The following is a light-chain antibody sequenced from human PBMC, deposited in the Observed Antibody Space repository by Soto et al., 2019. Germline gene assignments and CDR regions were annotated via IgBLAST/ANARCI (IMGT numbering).Light chain of an antibody. CDR2: DVS. CDR3: SSYTSSSSLYV. J-gene: IGLJ1*01. Sequence: QSALTQPASVSGSPGQSITISCTGTSSDVGGYKYVSWYQQHPGKAPKGMIYDVSNRPSGVSNRFSGSKSGNTASLTISGLQAEDEADYYCSSYTSSSSLYVFGTGTKLTVL. V-gene: IGLV2-14*01. CDR1: SSDVGGYKY.